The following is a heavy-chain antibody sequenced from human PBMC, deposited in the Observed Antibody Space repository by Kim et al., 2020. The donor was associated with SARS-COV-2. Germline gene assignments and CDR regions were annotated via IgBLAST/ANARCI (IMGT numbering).Heavy chain of an antibody. Sequence: SVKVSCKASGGTFSSYAISWVRQAPGQGLEWMGGIIPIFGTANYAQKFQGRVTITADESTSTAYMELSSLRSEDTAVYYCARGLAYYGSGLAPPPPDYWGQGTLVTVSS. CDR3: ARGLAYYGSGLAPPPPDY. CDR2: IIPIFGTA. J-gene: IGHJ4*02. CDR1: GGTFSSYA. D-gene: IGHD3-10*01. V-gene: IGHV1-69*13.